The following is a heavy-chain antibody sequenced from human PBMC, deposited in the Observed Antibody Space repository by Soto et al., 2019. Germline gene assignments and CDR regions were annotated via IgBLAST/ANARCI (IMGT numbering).Heavy chain of an antibody. CDR3: ARDKGYYGSGSEGMDV. J-gene: IGHJ6*02. CDR2: ISGSSSTI. CDR1: GFTFSSYA. V-gene: IGHV3-48*02. D-gene: IGHD3-10*01. Sequence: GGSLRLSCAASGFTFSSYAMSWVRQAPGKGLEWVSAISGSSSTIYYADSVKGRFTISRDNAKNSLYLQMNSLRDEDTAVYYCARDKGYYGSGSEGMDVWGQGTTVTVSS.